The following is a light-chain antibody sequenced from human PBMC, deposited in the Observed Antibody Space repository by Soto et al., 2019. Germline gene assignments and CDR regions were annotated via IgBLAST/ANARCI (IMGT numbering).Light chain of an antibody. Sequence: DIHMTQSPSTLSASVGDRVTITCRASQSISSWLAWYQQKPGKAPKLLIYDASSLESGVPSRFSGSGSGTEFTLTISSLQPDDFATYYCQQYNSYSRTFGQGTKVE. J-gene: IGKJ1*01. CDR2: DAS. CDR1: QSISSW. V-gene: IGKV1-5*01. CDR3: QQYNSYSRT.